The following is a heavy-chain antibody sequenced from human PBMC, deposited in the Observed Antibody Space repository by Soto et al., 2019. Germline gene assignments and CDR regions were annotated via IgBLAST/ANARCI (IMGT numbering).Heavy chain of an antibody. D-gene: IGHD5-12*01. J-gene: IGHJ4*02. CDR1: GGSISSYY. V-gene: IGHV4-4*07. CDR3: ARGIISGYDYRFDY. Sequence: KPSETLSLTXTVSGGSISSYYWSWIRQPAGKGLEWIGRIYTSGSTNYNPSLKSRVTMSVDASKNQFSLKLSSVTAADTAVYYCARGIISGYDYRFDYWGQGTLVTVS. CDR2: IYTSGST.